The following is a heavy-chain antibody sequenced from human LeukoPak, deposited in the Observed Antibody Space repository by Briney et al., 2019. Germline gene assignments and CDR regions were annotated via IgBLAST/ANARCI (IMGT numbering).Heavy chain of an antibody. CDR2: ISIDGSST. CDR1: GFTFSNYW. Sequence: GGSLRLSCAASGFTFSNYWMHWVRQAPGKGLVWVSRISIDGSSTTYADSVKGRFTISRDNAKNSLYLQMNSLRDEDTAVYYCARGRITFGGVIVKGGQGTLVTVSS. CDR3: ARGRITFGGVIVK. V-gene: IGHV3-74*01. J-gene: IGHJ4*02. D-gene: IGHD3-16*02.